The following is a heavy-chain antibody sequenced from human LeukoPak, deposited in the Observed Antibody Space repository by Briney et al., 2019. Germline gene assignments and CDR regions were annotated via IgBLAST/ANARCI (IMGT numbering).Heavy chain of an antibody. D-gene: IGHD6-13*01. CDR1: GYTFTSYW. CDR2: IYPGDSDT. Sequence: GESLKISCKGSGYTFTSYWIGFVRQMPGKGLEFIRIIYPGDSDTRYSPSFQGQVTISADKSISTAYLQWSSLKASDTAMYYCARHADIAAAPFYGYWGQGTLVTVSS. CDR3: ARHADIAAAPFYGY. J-gene: IGHJ4*02. V-gene: IGHV5-51*01.